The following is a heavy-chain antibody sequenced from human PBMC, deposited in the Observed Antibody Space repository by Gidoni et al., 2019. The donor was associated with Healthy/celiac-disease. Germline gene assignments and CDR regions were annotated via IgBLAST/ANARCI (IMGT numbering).Heavy chain of an antibody. V-gene: IGHV4-31*03. CDR2: IYYSGST. CDR3: ARGTIVGATYYYYYYGMDV. J-gene: IGHJ6*02. CDR1: GGSISSGGYY. Sequence: QVQLQESGPGLVKPSQTLSLTCTVSGGSISSGGYYWSWIRQHPGKGLEWIGYIYYSGSTYYNPSLKSRVTISVDTSKNQFSLKLSSVTAADTAVYYCARGTIVGATYYYYYYGMDVWGQGTTVTVSS. D-gene: IGHD1-26*01.